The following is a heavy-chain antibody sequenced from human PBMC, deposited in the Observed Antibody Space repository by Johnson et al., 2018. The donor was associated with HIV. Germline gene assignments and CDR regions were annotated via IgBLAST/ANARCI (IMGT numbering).Heavy chain of an antibody. J-gene: IGHJ3*02. CDR1: GFTFSSHA. CDR3: ATCSDQVLLGGDAFDI. CDR2: ISNDGSNK. Sequence: VQLVESGGGVVQPGRSLRLSCAASGFTFSSHAMHWVRQAPGKGLEWVTFISNDGSNKYYADSVKGRFTISRDNSKNTLYLQMNSLGGEDTAVYYCATCSDQVLLGGDAFDIWGQGTMVTVSS. V-gene: IGHV3-30*04. D-gene: IGHD3-16*01.